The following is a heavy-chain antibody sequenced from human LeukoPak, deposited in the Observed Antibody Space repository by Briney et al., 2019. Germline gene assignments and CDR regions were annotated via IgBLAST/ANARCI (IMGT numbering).Heavy chain of an antibody. CDR3: ARVGYCSGGSCYLYYYYYYGMDV. V-gene: IGHV1-18*01. D-gene: IGHD2-15*01. CDR2: ISAYNGNT. Sequence: ASVKVSCKASGYTFTSYGISWVRQAPGQGREGMGWISAYNGNTNYAQKLQGRVTMTTATSTSTAYMELRSLRSDDTAVYYCARVGYCSGGSCYLYYYYYYGMDVWGQGTTVTVSS. J-gene: IGHJ6*02. CDR1: GYTFTSYG.